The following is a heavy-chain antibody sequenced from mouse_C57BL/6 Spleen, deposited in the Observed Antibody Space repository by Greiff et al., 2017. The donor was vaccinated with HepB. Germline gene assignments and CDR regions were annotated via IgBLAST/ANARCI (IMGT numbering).Heavy chain of an antibody. Sequence: VQLQHSGAELVRPGASVKLSCTASGFNIKDDYMHWVKQRPEQGLEWIGWIDPENGDTEYASKFQGKATITADTSSNTAYLQLSSLTSEDTAVYYCTTSYDGYSRLAYWGQGTLVTVSA. V-gene: IGHV14-4*01. J-gene: IGHJ3*01. CDR3: TTSYDGYSRLAY. D-gene: IGHD2-3*01. CDR1: GFNIKDDY. CDR2: IDPENGDT.